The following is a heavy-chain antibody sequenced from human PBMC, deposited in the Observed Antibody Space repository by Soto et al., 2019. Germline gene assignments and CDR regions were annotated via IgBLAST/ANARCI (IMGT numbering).Heavy chain of an antibody. CDR2: INHSGNT. CDR3: SRRAPEGFDP. J-gene: IGHJ5*02. V-gene: IGHV4-39*01. CDR1: GGSIGTSAYY. Sequence: SETLSLTCAVSGGSIGTSAYYWGWIRQAPGRGLEWIGSINHSGNTYLSPSLKDRVTMSVDTSKNSFSLKLRSATAADTGLYYCSRRAPEGFDPWGQGTLVTSPQ.